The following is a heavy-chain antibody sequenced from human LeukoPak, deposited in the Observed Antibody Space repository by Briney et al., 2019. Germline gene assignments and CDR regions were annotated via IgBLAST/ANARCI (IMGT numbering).Heavy chain of an antibody. CDR3: ARGYYYMDV. J-gene: IGHJ6*03. CDR1: GGSISSYY. CDR2: IYTSGSA. V-gene: IGHV4-4*07. Sequence: KSSETLSLTCTVSGGSISSYYWTWIRQPAGEGLEWIGRIYTSGSAYYNPSLKSRFTMSVDTSKNQFSLKVSSVTAADTAIYYCARGYYYMDVWGKGTTVTVSS.